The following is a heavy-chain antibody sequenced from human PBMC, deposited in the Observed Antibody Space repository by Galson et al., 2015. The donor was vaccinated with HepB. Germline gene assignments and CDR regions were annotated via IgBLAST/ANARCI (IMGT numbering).Heavy chain of an antibody. CDR1: GYTFTSYG. CDR3: ARVSAPWFGERGYWFDP. Sequence: SVKVSCKASGYTFTSYGISWVRQAPGQGLEWMGWISAYNGNTNYAQKLQGRVTMTTDTSTSTAYMELRSLRSDDTAVYYCARVSAPWFGERGYWFDPWGQGTLVTVSS. J-gene: IGHJ5*02. D-gene: IGHD3-10*01. V-gene: IGHV1-18*01. CDR2: ISAYNGNT.